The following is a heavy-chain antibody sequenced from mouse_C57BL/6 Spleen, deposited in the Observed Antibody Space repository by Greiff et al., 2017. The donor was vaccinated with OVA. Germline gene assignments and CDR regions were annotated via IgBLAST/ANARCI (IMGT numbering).Heavy chain of an antibody. CDR1: GFTFSDYY. CDR2: INYDGSST. CDR3: AREYGKDYFDY. Sequence: EVKLVESEGGLVQPGSSMKLSCTASGFTFSDYYMAWVRQVPEKGLEWVANINYDGSSTYYLDSLKSRFIISRDNAKNILYLQMSSLKSEDTATYYCAREYGKDYFDYWGQGTTLTVSS. V-gene: IGHV5-16*01. J-gene: IGHJ2*01. D-gene: IGHD1-1*01.